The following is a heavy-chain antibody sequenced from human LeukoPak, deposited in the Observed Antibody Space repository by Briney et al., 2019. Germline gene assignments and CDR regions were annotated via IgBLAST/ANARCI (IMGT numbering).Heavy chain of an antibody. V-gene: IGHV3-48*01. J-gene: IGHJ4*02. CDR1: GFTFSSSA. CDR3: AREIGEFSSSGNIAY. D-gene: IGHD6-6*01. Sequence: GGSLRLSCAASGFTFSSSAMNWVRQAPGKGLEDIAYISRSGSAIHYADSVKGRFTISRDNAKNSLYLQMNSLRAEDTAVYYCAREIGEFSSSGNIAYWGQGTLVTVSS. CDR2: ISRSGSAI.